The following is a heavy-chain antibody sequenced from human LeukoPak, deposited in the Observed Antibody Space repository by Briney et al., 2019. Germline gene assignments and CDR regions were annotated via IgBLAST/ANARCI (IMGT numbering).Heavy chain of an antibody. CDR3: ARDGRFLEWLLGRFDY. D-gene: IGHD3-3*01. CDR2: INWNGGST. CDR1: GFTFDDYG. V-gene: IGHV3-20*04. J-gene: IGHJ4*02. Sequence: PGGSLRLSCAASGFTFDDYGMSWVRQAPGKGLEWISGINWNGGSTGYADSVKGRFTISRDNAKNSLYLQMNSLRAEDTALYYCARDGRFLEWLLGRFDYWGQGTLVTVSS.